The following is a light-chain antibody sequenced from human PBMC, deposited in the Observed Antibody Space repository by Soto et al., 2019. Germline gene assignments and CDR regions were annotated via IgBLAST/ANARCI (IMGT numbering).Light chain of an antibody. CDR1: SSDVGAYNY. CDR2: EVS. V-gene: IGLV2-14*01. Sequence: QSVLTQPASVSGSLGQSITISCTGTSSDVGAYNYVSWYQQQPGKAPKLMISEVSNRPSGVSNRFSGSKSGNTASLIISGLQADDDDDYYCCSFTSITPHVFGTGTKVTVL. J-gene: IGLJ1*01. CDR3: CSFTSITPHV.